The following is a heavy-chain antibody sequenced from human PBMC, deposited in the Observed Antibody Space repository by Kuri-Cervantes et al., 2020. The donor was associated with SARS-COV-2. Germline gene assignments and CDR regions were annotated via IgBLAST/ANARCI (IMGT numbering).Heavy chain of an antibody. Sequence: GESLKISCAASGFTLSSYAMSWVRQAPGKGLEWVSYISSSGSTIYYADSVKGRFTISRDNAKNSLYLQMNSLRAEDTAVYYCARTSASDYWGQGTLVTVSS. CDR2: ISSSGSTI. CDR3: ARTSASDY. J-gene: IGHJ4*02. V-gene: IGHV3-48*04. CDR1: GFTLSSYA.